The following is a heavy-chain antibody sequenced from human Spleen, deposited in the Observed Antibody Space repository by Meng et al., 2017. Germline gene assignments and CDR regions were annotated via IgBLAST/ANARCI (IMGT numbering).Heavy chain of an antibody. CDR3: VRDNQGIVGAIFDY. V-gene: IGHV1-18*01. CDR1: GDTFTNYG. CDR2: ISPYNDNT. J-gene: IGHJ4*02. Sequence: QTQLLPSGAEVGKPGASVKVSCKASGDTFTNYGLSWVRQTPGQGLEWMGWISPYNDNTNYAQKFRGRLTVTTDTSTTTAYMELRSLRSDDTAVYYCVRDNQGIVGAIFDYWGQGTLVTVSS. D-gene: IGHD1-26*01.